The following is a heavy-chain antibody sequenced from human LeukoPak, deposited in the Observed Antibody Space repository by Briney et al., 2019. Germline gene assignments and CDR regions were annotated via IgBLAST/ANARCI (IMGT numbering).Heavy chain of an antibody. CDR2: IKSKGDGGTT. CDR1: GFTFSNAW. Sequence: GGSLRLSCGACGFTFSNAWMNWVRQARGKGREWVGRIKSKGDGGTTHYAAPVKGRFTISREDSKNTLYLQMNSLKNEDTAVYYCTTDYGSGSYFSDYWGQGTLVTVSS. CDR3: TTDYGSGSYFSDY. V-gene: IGHV3-15*01. J-gene: IGHJ4*02. D-gene: IGHD3-10*01.